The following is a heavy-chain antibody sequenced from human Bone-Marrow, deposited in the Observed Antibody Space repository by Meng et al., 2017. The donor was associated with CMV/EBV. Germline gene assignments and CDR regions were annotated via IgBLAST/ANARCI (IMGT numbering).Heavy chain of an antibody. V-gene: IGHV2-70D*14. J-gene: IGHJ3*02. CDR1: GFSLSTSGMR. CDR2: IDWDDDK. Sequence: SGPTLVKPTQTLTLTCTFSGFSLSTSGMRVSWIRQPPGKALEWLARIDWDDDKFYSTSLKTRLTISKDTSKNQVVLTMTNMDPVDTATYYCAHRIDEGYCSSTSFQEVCDAFDIWGQGTRVTGSS. CDR3: AHRIDEGYCSSTSFQEVCDAFDI. D-gene: IGHD2-2*01.